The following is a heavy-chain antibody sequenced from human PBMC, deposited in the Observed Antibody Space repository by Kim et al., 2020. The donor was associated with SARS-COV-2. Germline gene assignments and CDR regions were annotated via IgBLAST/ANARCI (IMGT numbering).Heavy chain of an antibody. CDR2: IKQDGTET. Sequence: GGSLRLSCSGSGFTFSSYWMTWVRQSPERGLEWVANIKQDGTETYYVDSVKGRFTISRDNAKNSLYLQVNSLSPEDTAVYYCARNLNLDYWGQGTLVTVSS. J-gene: IGHJ4*02. CDR1: GFTFSSYW. V-gene: IGHV3-7*01. CDR3: ARNLNLDY.